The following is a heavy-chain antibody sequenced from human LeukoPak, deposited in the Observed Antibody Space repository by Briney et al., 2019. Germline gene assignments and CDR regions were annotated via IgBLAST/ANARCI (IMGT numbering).Heavy chain of an antibody. Sequence: GGSLRLSCAASGFTFSSYETNWVRQAPGKGLEWVSYISSSGSTIYYADSVKGRFTISRDNAKNSLYLQMNSLRAEDTAVYYCARDRTYYRHWGQGTLVTVSS. CDR2: ISSSGSTI. CDR1: GFTFSSYE. J-gene: IGHJ4*02. V-gene: IGHV3-48*03. D-gene: IGHD3-10*01. CDR3: ARDRTYYRH.